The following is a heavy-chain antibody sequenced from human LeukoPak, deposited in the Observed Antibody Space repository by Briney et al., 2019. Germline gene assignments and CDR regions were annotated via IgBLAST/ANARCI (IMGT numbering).Heavy chain of an antibody. CDR1: GFTFSSYA. J-gene: IGHJ1*01. D-gene: IGHD6-25*01. CDR2: ISGSGGST. CDR3: ANWPQRYDFQH. Sequence: GGSLRLSCAASGFTFSSYAMSWVRQAPGKGLEWVSAISGSGGSTYYADSVKGRFTISRDNSKNTLYLQMNSLRAEDTAVYYCANWPQRYDFQHWGQGTLVTVSS. V-gene: IGHV3-23*01.